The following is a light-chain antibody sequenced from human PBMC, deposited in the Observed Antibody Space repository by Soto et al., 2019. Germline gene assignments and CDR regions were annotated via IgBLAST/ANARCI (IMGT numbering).Light chain of an antibody. J-gene: IGLJ2*01. Sequence: QSMLTLPPTGSGTTGQSVTISCSRSSSNISMNTVNLYQQLPGTAPKLLIYSNNQRPSGVPYRLSGSKSGYSASLAISGLQSEDEADYYCAAWDDSLNGHVVFGGGTKVIVL. CDR2: SNN. CDR3: AAWDDSLNGHVV. CDR1: SSNISMNT. V-gene: IGLV1-44*01.